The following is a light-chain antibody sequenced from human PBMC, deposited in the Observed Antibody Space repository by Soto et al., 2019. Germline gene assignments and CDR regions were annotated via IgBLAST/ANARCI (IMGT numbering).Light chain of an antibody. CDR2: KTS. CDR1: QSINNW. Sequence: DMQMTQSPSTLSASVGDRVTITCPASQSINNWLAWYQQKPGKAPKLLIYKTSDLESGVPSRFSGSGSGTEFSLTISSLQPDDFATYYCQQYKSFSLTFGGGTRVEVK. CDR3: QQYKSFSLT. V-gene: IGKV1-5*03. J-gene: IGKJ4*01.